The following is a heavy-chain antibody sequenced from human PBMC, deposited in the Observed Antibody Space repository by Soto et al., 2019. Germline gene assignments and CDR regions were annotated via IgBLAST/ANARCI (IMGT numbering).Heavy chain of an antibody. CDR2: IYPGDSDT. D-gene: IGHD3-22*01. J-gene: IGHJ6*02. Sequence: RGESLKISCKGSGYSFTSYWIGWVRQMPGKGLEWMGIIYPGDSDTRYSPSFQGQVTISADKSISTAYLQWSSLKASDTAMYYCARHNPSYYYDSSGYYSGYYYGMDVWGQRTTVTVSS. CDR3: ARHNPSYYYDSSGYYSGYYYGMDV. V-gene: IGHV5-51*01. CDR1: GYSFTSYW.